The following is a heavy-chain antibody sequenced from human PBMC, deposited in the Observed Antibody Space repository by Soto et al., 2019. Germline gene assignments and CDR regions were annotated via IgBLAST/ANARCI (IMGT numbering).Heavy chain of an antibody. V-gene: IGHV3-33*01. CDR1: GFTFSSYG. CDR2: IWYDGSNK. D-gene: IGHD4-4*01. CDR3: ARDLATTVTYYYYYGMDV. J-gene: IGHJ6*02. Sequence: QVQLVESGGGVVQPGRSLRLSCAASGFTFSSYGMHWVRQAPGKGLEWVAVIWYDGSNKYYADSVKGRFTISRDNSKNTLYLQMNSLRAEDTAVYYCARDLATTVTYYYYYGMDVWGQGTTVTVSS.